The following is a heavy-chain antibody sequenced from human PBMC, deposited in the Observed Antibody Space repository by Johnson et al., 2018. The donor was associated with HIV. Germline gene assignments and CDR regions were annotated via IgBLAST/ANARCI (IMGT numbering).Heavy chain of an antibody. CDR3: AKGYYDSPFGFDI. D-gene: IGHD3-3*01. V-gene: IGHV3-74*01. CDR2: INSDGSST. Sequence: VQLVESGGGLVQPGGSLRLSCAASGFTFSSHWMHWVRQAPGKGLVWVSRINSDGSSTSYADSVKGRFIISRDNAKNTLYLQMNILRGEDTAVYYCAKGYYDSPFGFDIWGQGTMVIVSS. CDR1: GFTFSSHW. J-gene: IGHJ3*02.